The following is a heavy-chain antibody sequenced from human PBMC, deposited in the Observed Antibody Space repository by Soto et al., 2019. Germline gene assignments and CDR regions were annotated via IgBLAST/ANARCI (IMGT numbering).Heavy chain of an antibody. CDR2: IAYDGSKK. Sequence: QVQLVESGGGVVQPGRSLRLSCAASGFTFSSYAMHWVRQAPGKGLEWVAVIAYDGSKKYFAASVKGRFTISRDNSKNTFYLQMNSLRAEDTAVYYCARDSVLLGANWFDPWGQGTLVTVSS. CDR3: ARDSVLLGANWFDP. V-gene: IGHV3-30*04. CDR1: GFTFSSYA. J-gene: IGHJ5*02. D-gene: IGHD2-8*01.